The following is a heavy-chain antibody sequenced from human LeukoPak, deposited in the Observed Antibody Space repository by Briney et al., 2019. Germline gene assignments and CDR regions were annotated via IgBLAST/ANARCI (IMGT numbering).Heavy chain of an antibody. CDR2: IYYSGST. V-gene: IGHV4-39*01. CDR3: ASRVAASGRRGY. J-gene: IGHJ4*02. D-gene: IGHD6-13*01. CDR1: GGSISSSSYY. Sequence: SETLSLTCTVSGGSISSSSYYWGWIRQPPGKGLEWIGSIYYSGSTYYNPSLKSRVTISVDTSKNQFSLKLSSVTAADTAVYYCASRVAASGRRGYWGQGTLVTVSS.